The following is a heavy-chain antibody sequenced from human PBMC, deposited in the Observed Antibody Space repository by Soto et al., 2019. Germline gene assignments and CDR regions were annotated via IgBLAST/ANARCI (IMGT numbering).Heavy chain of an antibody. D-gene: IGHD6-13*01. J-gene: IGHJ4*02. Sequence: QVQLVQSGAEVKKPGSSVKVSCKASGGTFSSYAISWVRQAPGQGLEWMGGIIPIFGTANYAQKFQGRVXIXAXXATSTAYRERGSLRSEDTAVYYWARAPYSRSPFDYGGQGTLVTVSS. CDR2: IIPIFGTA. CDR1: GGTFSSYA. CDR3: ARAPYSRSPFDY. V-gene: IGHV1-69*12.